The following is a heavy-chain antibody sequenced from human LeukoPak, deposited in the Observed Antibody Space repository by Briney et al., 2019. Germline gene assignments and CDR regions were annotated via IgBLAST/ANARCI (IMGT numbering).Heavy chain of an antibody. J-gene: IGHJ4*02. CDR3: ARSQTTGFGESIDY. V-gene: IGHV3-21*05. CDR2: ISGSSSYI. CDR1: GFTFSSYE. Sequence: GGSLRLSCAASGFTFSSYEMNWVRQAPGKGLEWVSYISGSSSYIYYADSVKGRFTISRDNAKNSLYLQMNSLRADDTAVYYCARSQTTGFGESIDYWGQGTLVTVSS. D-gene: IGHD3-10*01.